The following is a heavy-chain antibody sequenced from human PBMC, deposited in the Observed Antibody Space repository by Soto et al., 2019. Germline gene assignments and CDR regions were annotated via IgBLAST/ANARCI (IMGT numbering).Heavy chain of an antibody. D-gene: IGHD3-10*01. J-gene: IGHJ4*02. V-gene: IGHV3-23*01. CDR2: FSGPGGGP. CDR1: GFTFSTYA. CDR3: AREQYSMVRGVIPY. Sequence: WGSLRLSCAASGFTFSTYAMSWVRQAPGEGLEWVSSFSGPGGGPYYADSVKGRFTISRDDSKNTLYLQMNSLRAEDTAVYYCAREQYSMVRGVIPYWGQGTLVTVSS.